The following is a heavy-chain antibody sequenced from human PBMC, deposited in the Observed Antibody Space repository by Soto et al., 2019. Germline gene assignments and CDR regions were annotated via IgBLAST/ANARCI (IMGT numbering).Heavy chain of an antibody. J-gene: IGHJ4*02. V-gene: IGHV3-23*01. CDR2: INSGGNT. D-gene: IGHD3-16*01. Sequence: EVQLLGSGGGLVQPGGSLRLSCAASGFTFSSSSMSWVRQAPGKGLEWVSTINSGGNTYYADSVKGRFTISRDNSKSTLYVQMNSLRVEDTAIYYCAKGLGDLDYWGQGTLVTVSS. CDR1: GFTFSSSS. CDR3: AKGLGDLDY.